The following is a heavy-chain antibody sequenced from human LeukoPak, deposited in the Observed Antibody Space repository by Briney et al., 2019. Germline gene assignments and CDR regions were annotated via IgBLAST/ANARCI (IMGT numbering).Heavy chain of an antibody. Sequence: SVKVSCKASGGTFSSYAIGWVRQAPGQGLEWMGGIIPIFGTANYAQKFQGRVTITTDESTSTAYMELSSLRSEDTAVYYCARGYSSSSGYLRPFDYWGQGTLVTVSS. V-gene: IGHV1-69*05. D-gene: IGHD6-6*01. CDR2: IIPIFGTA. CDR1: GGTFSSYA. CDR3: ARGYSSSSGYLRPFDY. J-gene: IGHJ4*02.